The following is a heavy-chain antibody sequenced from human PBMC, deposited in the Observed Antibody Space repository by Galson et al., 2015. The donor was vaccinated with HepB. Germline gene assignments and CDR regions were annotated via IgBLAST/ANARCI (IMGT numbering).Heavy chain of an antibody. CDR1: GGSISSGDYY. D-gene: IGHD3-3*01. J-gene: IGHJ6*03. CDR3: ARQDGGRFLVPDYYMDV. Sequence: LSLTCTVSGGSISSGDYYWSWIRQHPGKGLEWIGYIYYSGSTYYNPSLKSRVTISLDTSKNQFSLKLSSVTAADTAVFYCARQDGGRFLVPDYYMDVWGKGTTVTVSS. V-gene: IGHV4-31*03. CDR2: IYYSGST.